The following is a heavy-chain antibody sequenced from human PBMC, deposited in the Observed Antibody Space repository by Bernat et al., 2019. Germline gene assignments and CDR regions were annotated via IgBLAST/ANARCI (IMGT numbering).Heavy chain of an antibody. D-gene: IGHD2-2*01. J-gene: IGHJ6*03. V-gene: IGHV4-34*01. CDR1: GGSFSGYY. CDR2: INHSVST. Sequence: QVQLQQWGAGLLKPSDTLSLTCAVYGGSFSGYYWSWIRQPPGKGLEWIGEINHSVSTNYNPSLTGRVTISVDTSKNQLSMKLSSVTAAETAVYYCARAVVPAEGKHPPGHHYYYYMDVWGKGTTVTVSS. CDR3: ARAVVPAEGKHPPGHHYYYYMDV.